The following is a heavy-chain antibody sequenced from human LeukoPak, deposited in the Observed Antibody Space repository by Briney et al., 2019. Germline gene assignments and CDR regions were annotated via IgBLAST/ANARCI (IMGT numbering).Heavy chain of an antibody. CDR1: GGTFSSYA. V-gene: IGHV1-46*03. Sequence: ASVKVSCKASGGTFSSYAISWVRQAPGQGLEWMGIINPSGGSTSYAQKFQGRVTMTRDTSTSTVYMELSSLRSEDTAVYYCAREADDSSGYYDYWGQGTLVAVSS. CDR2: INPSGGST. CDR3: AREADDSSGYYDY. D-gene: IGHD3-22*01. J-gene: IGHJ4*02.